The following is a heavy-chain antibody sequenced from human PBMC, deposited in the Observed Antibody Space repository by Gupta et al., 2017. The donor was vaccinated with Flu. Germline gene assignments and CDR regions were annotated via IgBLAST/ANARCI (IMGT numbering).Heavy chain of an antibody. CDR2: IIPMFGTA. J-gene: IGHJ2*01. CDR3: ARQINDFWSGNQVHWYFDL. CDR1: GGPFSRYG. V-gene: IGHV1-69*06. D-gene: IGHD3-3*01. Sequence: QVQLVQSGAEVKKPGSSVKVSCKSSGGPFSRYGVSWVRQAPGQGLEWMGGIIPMFGTADYAQKFQGRVTITADTSTSTVYMELISLRSEDTAVYYCARQINDFWSGNQVHWYFDLWGRGTLVTVSS.